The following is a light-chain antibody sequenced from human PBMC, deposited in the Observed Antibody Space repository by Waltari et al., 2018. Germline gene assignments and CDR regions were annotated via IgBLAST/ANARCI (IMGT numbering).Light chain of an antibody. V-gene: IGLV3-1*01. CDR2: EDK. Sequence: SYELTQPPSVSVSPGQTASITCSGDKLGDKYVCWYQQKPGQSPLLIIYEDKKRPSGIPGGFSGSNSGNTATLTISETQAMDEADYYCQAWDSLMIFGGGTKLTVL. CDR1: KLGDKY. CDR3: QAWDSLMI. J-gene: IGLJ2*01.